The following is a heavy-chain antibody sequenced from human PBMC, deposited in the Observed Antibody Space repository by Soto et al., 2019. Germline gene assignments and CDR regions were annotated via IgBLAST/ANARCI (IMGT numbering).Heavy chain of an antibody. CDR2: INAGNGNT. CDR1: GYTFTSYA. CDR3: ARAPDCSSTRRYHWFDP. Sequence: ASVKVSCKASGYTFTSYAVHWVRQAPGQGLEWMGWINAGNGNTKYSQKFQGRVTITRDTSASTAYMELSSLRSEDTAVYYCARAPDCSSTRRYHWFDPWGQGTLVTVSS. V-gene: IGHV1-3*01. J-gene: IGHJ5*02. D-gene: IGHD2-2*01.